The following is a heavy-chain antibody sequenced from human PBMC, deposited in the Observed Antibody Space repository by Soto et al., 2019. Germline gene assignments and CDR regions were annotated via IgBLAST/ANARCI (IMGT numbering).Heavy chain of an antibody. D-gene: IGHD5-12*01. CDR3: ARERRWLRFPGYFDY. CDR1: GGSFSGYY. V-gene: IGHV4-34*01. CDR2: INHSGST. Sequence: QVQLQQWGAGLLKPSETLSLTCAVYGGSFSGYYWSWIRQPPGKGLEWIGEINHSGSTNYNPSLMSRVPISVDTSKNQFSLKLSSVTAADTAVYYCARERRWLRFPGYFDYWGQGTLVTVSS. J-gene: IGHJ4*02.